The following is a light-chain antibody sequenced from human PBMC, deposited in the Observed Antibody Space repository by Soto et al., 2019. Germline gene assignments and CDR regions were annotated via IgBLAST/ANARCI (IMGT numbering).Light chain of an antibody. CDR1: QGISSY. Sequence: IQLTQSPSSLSASVGDRVTITCRASQGISSYLAWYQQKPGKAPKLLIYAASTLQSGVPSRFSGSGSGTDFTLTISSLQPEDFAVYYCQQYVSAPITFGQGTRLEIK. J-gene: IGKJ5*01. V-gene: IGKV1-9*01. CDR2: AAS. CDR3: QQYVSAPIT.